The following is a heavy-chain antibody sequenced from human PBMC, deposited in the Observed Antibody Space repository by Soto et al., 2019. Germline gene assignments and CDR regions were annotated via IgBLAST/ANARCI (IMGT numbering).Heavy chain of an antibody. CDR1: GYTFTSYG. V-gene: IGHV1-18*01. D-gene: IGHD6-19*01. Sequence: ASVKVSCKASGYTFTSYGISWARQAPGQGLEWMGWISAYNGNTNYAQKLQGRVTMTTDTSTSTAYMELRSLRSDDTAVYYCARDGRRIAVAGDNWFDPWGQGTLVTVSS. CDR3: ARDGRRIAVAGDNWFDP. CDR2: ISAYNGNT. J-gene: IGHJ5*02.